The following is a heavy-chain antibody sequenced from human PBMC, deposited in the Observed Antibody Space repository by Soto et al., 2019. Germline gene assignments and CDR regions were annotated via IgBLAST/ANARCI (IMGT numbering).Heavy chain of an antibody. Sequence: EVQLVESGGGLVQPGRTLRLSCAASGFTFGDYAMHWVRQAPGKGLEWVSGICWNSATIAYADSVKGRFTISRNNAQKSLYLQMKALTTDDTALYYCAKVAVTGPLFYYYYIDVWGQGTTVTVSS. V-gene: IGHV3-9*01. CDR1: GFTFGDYA. CDR3: AKVAVTGPLFYYYYIDV. J-gene: IGHJ6*03. D-gene: IGHD2-15*01. CDR2: ICWNSATI.